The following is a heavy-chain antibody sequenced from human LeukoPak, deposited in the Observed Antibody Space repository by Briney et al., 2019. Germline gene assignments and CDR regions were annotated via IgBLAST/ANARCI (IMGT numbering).Heavy chain of an antibody. Sequence: GGSLRLSCAASGFTFSSYAMSWVRQAPGKGLEWVSAISGSGGSTYYADSVKGRFTISRDNSKNTLYLQMNSLRAEDTAVYYCAKLGSFHYYDSSGYGFFDYWGQGTLVTVSS. CDR1: GFTFSSYA. V-gene: IGHV3-23*01. CDR3: AKLGSFHYYDSSGYGFFDY. J-gene: IGHJ4*02. CDR2: ISGSGGST. D-gene: IGHD3-22*01.